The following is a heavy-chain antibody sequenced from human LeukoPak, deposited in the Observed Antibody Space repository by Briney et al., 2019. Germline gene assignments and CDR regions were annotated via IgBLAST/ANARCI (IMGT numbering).Heavy chain of an antibody. V-gene: IGHV4-59*08. CDR2: IYYSGST. D-gene: IGHD3-10*01. CDR1: GGSISSYY. CDR3: ARLVWFGELYYFDY. J-gene: IGHJ4*02. Sequence: PSETLSLTCTVPGGSISSYYWSLIRQPPGEGLEWIGYIYYSGSTNYNPSLKSRVTISVDTSKNQFSLKLSSVTAADTAVYYCARLVWFGELYYFDYWGQGTLVTVSS.